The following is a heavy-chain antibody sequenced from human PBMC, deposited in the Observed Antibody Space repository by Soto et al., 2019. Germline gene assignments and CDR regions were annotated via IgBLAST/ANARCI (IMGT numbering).Heavy chain of an antibody. Sequence: QVQLQESGPGLVKPSETLSLTCTVSGGSISSYYWSWIRQPPGKGLEWIGYIYYSGSTNYNPSLKSRVTISVDTSKNQFSLKLSSVTAADTAVYYCARQLSGYDSLAFDYWGQGTVLTVSS. V-gene: IGHV4-59*08. D-gene: IGHD5-12*01. CDR2: IYYSGST. CDR1: GGSISSYY. J-gene: IGHJ4*02. CDR3: ARQLSGYDSLAFDY.